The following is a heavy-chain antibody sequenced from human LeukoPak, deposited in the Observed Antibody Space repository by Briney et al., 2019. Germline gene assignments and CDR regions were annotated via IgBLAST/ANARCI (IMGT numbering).Heavy chain of an antibody. J-gene: IGHJ4*02. CDR1: GGSFSGYY. CDR2: INHSGST. Sequence: SETLSLTCAVYGGSFSGYYWSWIRQPPGKGLEWIGEINHSGSTNYNLSLKSRVTISVDTSKNQFSLKLSSVTAADTAVYYCARVFKQQLTNWGQGTLVTASS. D-gene: IGHD6-13*01. CDR3: ARVFKQQLTN. V-gene: IGHV4-34*01.